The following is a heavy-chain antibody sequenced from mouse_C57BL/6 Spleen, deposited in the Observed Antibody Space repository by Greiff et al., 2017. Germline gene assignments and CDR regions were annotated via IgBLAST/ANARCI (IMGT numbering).Heavy chain of an antibody. CDR3: AREGTGTALYYYAMDY. Sequence: EVQRVESGGGLVKPGGSLKLSCAASGFTFSSYAMSWVRQTPEKRLEWVATISAGGSYTYYPDNVKGRFTISRDNAKNNLYLQMSHLKSEDTAMYYCAREGTGTALYYYAMDYWGQGTSVTVSS. D-gene: IGHD4-1*01. V-gene: IGHV5-4*01. CDR2: ISAGGSYT. J-gene: IGHJ4*01. CDR1: GFTFSSYA.